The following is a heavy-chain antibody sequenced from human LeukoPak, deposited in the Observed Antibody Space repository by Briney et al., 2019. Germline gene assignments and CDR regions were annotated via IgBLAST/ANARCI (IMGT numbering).Heavy chain of an antibody. Sequence: ASVKVSCKASGYTFTSYGISWVRQATGQGLEWMGWISAYNGNTNYAQKLQGRVTMTTDTSTSTACMELRSLRSDDTAVYYCARVEQQQYYFDYWGQGTLVTVSS. CDR3: ARVEQQQYYFDY. J-gene: IGHJ4*02. D-gene: IGHD6-13*01. CDR1: GYTFTSYG. CDR2: ISAYNGNT. V-gene: IGHV1-18*01.